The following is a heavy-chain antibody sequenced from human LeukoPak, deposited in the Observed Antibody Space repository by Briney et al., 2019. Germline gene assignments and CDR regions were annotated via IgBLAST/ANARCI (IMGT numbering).Heavy chain of an antibody. Sequence: GGSLRLSCAASGFTFSSYWMSWVRQAPGKGLEWVSVIYSGGSTYYADSVKGRFTISRDNSKNTLYLQMNSLRAEDTAVYYCAASKITMVRGVQYYWGQGTLVTVSS. V-gene: IGHV3-53*01. CDR1: GFTFSSYW. CDR3: AASKITMVRGVQYY. D-gene: IGHD3-10*01. J-gene: IGHJ4*02. CDR2: IYSGGST.